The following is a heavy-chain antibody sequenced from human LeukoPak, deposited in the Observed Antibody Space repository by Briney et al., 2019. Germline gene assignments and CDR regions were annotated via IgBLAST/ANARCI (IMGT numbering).Heavy chain of an antibody. CDR2: IFSNDEK. J-gene: IGHJ4*02. D-gene: IGHD3-9*01. CDR3: ARIQRYFDWLLYPFDY. CDR1: GFSLSNARMG. V-gene: IGHV2-26*01. Sequence: SGPTLVNPTETLTLTCTVSGFSLSNARMGVSWIRQPPGKALERLAHIFSNDEKSYSTSLKSRLTISKDTSKSQVVLTMTNMDPVDTATYYCARIQRYFDWLLYPFDYWGQGTLVTVSS.